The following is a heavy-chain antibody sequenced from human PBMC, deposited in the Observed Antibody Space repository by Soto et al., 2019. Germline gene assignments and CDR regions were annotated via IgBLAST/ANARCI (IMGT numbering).Heavy chain of an antibody. Sequence: PGGSLRLSCAASGFTFSSYAMSWVRQAPGKGLEGVSVIYRGGYTAYGDSVKGRFTISRDNSKNTLYLQMNSLRAEDTAVYYCAKDRAIAAGAYWGQGPLVTVSS. CDR1: GFTFSSYA. D-gene: IGHD6-13*01. CDR2: IYRGGYT. V-gene: IGHV3-23*03. CDR3: AKDRAIAAGAY. J-gene: IGHJ4*02.